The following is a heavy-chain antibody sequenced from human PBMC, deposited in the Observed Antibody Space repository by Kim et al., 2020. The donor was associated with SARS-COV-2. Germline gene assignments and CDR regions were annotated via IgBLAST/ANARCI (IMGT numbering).Heavy chain of an antibody. CDR2: ISYDGSNK. Sequence: GGSLRLSCAASGFTFSSYAMHWVRQAPGKGLEWVAVISYDGSNKYYADSVKGRFTISRDNSKNTLYLQMNSLRAEDTAVYYCARGGSGSAATRNGYYGMDVWGQGTTVTVSS. CDR3: ARGGSGSAATRNGYYGMDV. V-gene: IGHV3-30-3*01. D-gene: IGHD3-10*01. CDR1: GFTFSSYA. J-gene: IGHJ6*02.